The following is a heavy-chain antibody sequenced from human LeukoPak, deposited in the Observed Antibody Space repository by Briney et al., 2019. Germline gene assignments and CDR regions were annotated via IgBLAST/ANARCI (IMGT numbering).Heavy chain of an antibody. D-gene: IGHD3-3*01. V-gene: IGHV4-4*07. CDR3: ASGYDFWSGYRFDY. CDR1: GGSISSYY. CDR2: IYTSGST. Sequence: SETLSLTCTVSGGSISSYYWSWIRQPAGKGLEWIGRIYTSGSTNYNPSLKSRVTMSVDTSKNQFSLKLSSVTAADTAVYYCASGYDFWSGYRFDYWGQGTLVTVSS. J-gene: IGHJ4*02.